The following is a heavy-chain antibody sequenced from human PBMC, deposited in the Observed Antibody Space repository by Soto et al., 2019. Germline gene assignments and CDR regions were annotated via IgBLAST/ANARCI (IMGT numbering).Heavy chain of an antibody. J-gene: IGHJ6*03. CDR1: GFTFSSYS. D-gene: IGHD3-16*01. CDR3: ARDPVLGYHYYYMDV. V-gene: IGHV3-48*01. Sequence: GGSLRLSCAASGFTFSSYSMNWVRQAPGKGLEWVSYISSSSSTIYYADSVKGRFTISRDNAKNSLYLQMSSLRAEDTAVYYCARDPVLGYHYYYMDVWGKGTTVTVSS. CDR2: ISSSSSTI.